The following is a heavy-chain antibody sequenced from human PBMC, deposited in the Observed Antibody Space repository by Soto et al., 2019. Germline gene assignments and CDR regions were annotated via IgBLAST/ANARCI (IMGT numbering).Heavy chain of an antibody. Sequence: ASVKVSCKASGYTFTGYYIHWVRQAPGQGLEWMGWINPNSGGTNYAQKFQGWVTMTRDTSISTAYMELSRLRSDDTAVYYCARSKRDRITIFGVVHYGMDVWGQGTTVTAP. CDR2: INPNSGGT. CDR3: ARSKRDRITIFGVVHYGMDV. D-gene: IGHD3-3*01. CDR1: GYTFTGYY. J-gene: IGHJ6*02. V-gene: IGHV1-2*04.